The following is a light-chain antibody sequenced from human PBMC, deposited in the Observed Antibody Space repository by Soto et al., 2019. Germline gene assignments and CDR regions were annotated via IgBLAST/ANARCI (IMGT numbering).Light chain of an antibody. CDR1: QNVDTF. CDR2: DAS. V-gene: IGKV3-11*01. CDR3: QQRSNWPPWT. J-gene: IGKJ1*01. Sequence: EIVLTQSPATLSLSPGERATLSCRASQNVDTFLAWYQQKPGQAPRLLIHDASNRATDIPARFSGSGSGTDFTLTISSLEPEDCAVYFCQQRSNWPPWTFGQGTKVEI.